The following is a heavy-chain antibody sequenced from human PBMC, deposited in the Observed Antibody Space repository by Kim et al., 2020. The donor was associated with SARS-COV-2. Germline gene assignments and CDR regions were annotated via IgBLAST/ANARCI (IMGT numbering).Heavy chain of an antibody. D-gene: IGHD5-12*01. CDR2: INAGNGNT. V-gene: IGHV1-3*01. CDR3: ARENSGYDYVYDY. J-gene: IGHJ4*02. CDR1: GYTFTSYA. Sequence: ASVKVSCKTSGYTFTSYAMHWVRQAPGQRLEWMGWINAGNGNTKYSQKFQGRVTITRDTSASTAYMELSSLRSEDTAVYYCARENSGYDYVYDYWGQGTLVTVSS.